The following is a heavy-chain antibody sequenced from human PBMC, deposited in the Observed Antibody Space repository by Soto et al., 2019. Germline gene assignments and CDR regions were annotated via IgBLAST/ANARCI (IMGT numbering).Heavy chain of an antibody. CDR1: GGSFSGYY. CDR3: ARLWFGEVLDYYYYYGMDV. CDR2: INHSGST. D-gene: IGHD3-10*01. V-gene: IGHV4-34*01. J-gene: IGHJ6*02. Sequence: QVQLQQWGAGLLKPSETLSLTCAVYGGSFSGYYWSWIRQPPGQGLEWIGEINHSGSTNYNPSLKSRVTISVDTSKNQFSLKLSSVTAADTAVYYCARLWFGEVLDYYYYYGMDVWGQGTTVTVSS.